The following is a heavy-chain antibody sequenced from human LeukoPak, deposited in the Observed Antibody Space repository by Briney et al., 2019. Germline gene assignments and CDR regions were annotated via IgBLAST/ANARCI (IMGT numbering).Heavy chain of an antibody. D-gene: IGHD6-13*01. CDR2: IYSGGST. J-gene: IGHJ4*02. V-gene: IGHV3-53*01. CDR1: GFTFSSNY. CDR3: GVSSSWYYFDY. Sequence: GGSLRLSCAASGFTFSSNYMSWVRQAPGKGLEWVSVIYSGGSTYYADSVKGRFTISRDNSKDTLYLQMNSLRAEDTAVYYCGVSSSWYYFDYWGQGTLVTVSS.